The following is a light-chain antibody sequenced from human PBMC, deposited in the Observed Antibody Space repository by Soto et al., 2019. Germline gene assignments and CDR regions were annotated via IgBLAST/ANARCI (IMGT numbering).Light chain of an antibody. J-gene: IGKJ3*01. CDR3: KQRSNWPFT. V-gene: IGKV3-11*01. CDR1: QSISVN. CDR2: GAS. Sequence: EIVLTQSPATLSLSPGERATLSCRASQSISVNLAWYQQKPGQAPRLLIYGASTRATGIPARFSGSGSGTDFTLTISSLEPEDFAVYYCKQRSNWPFTVGPGTKVDIK.